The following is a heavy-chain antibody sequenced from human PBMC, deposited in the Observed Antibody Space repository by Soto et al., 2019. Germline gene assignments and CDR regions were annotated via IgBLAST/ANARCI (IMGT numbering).Heavy chain of an antibody. J-gene: IGHJ3*02. CDR2: ISISSSTI. CDR3: ARDLSDGRWLQSDPFDI. Sequence: EVQLLESGGGLVQPGGSLRLSCAASGFTFGSYAMSWVRQAPGKGLQWVSYISISSSTIYYADSVKGRFTVSRDNAKNSLYLQMNSLRAEDTAVYYCARDLSDGRWLQSDPFDIWGQGTMVTVSS. D-gene: IGHD5-12*01. CDR1: GFTFGSYA. V-gene: IGHV3-48*04.